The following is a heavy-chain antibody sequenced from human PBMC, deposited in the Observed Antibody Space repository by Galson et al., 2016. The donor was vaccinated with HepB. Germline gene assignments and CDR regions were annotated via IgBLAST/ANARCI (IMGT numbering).Heavy chain of an antibody. CDR2: IYPGDSDT. Sequence: QSGAEVKKAGESLKICCKGSGYSFTSYWIAWVRQMPGKGLEWMGTIYPGDSDTRYSPSLPGPVTISVDKSNSSAFLHWSSLKASDTAVYYCARPLEMTDGGGLDVWGQGTTVIVSS. J-gene: IGHJ6*02. CDR3: ARPLEMTDGGGLDV. CDR1: GYSFTSYW. D-gene: IGHD1-1*01. V-gene: IGHV5-51*01.